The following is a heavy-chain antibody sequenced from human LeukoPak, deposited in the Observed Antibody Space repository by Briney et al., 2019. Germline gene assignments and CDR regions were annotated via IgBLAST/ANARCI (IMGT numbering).Heavy chain of an antibody. V-gene: IGHV5-51*01. D-gene: IGHD2-21*01. CDR2: NYYGDADT. CDR3: ARGALFAGHRAGGAFDI. J-gene: IGHJ3*02. CDR1: GYSFPSYW. Sequence: GEDLKIFCCGSGYSFPSYWNGCGRQMPGERRGWRVMNYYGDADTKYSPSLQGQVTISADKSNNPAYLKWNSLKAADPAMYYWARGALFAGHRAGGAFDIWGQGTRVTVSS.